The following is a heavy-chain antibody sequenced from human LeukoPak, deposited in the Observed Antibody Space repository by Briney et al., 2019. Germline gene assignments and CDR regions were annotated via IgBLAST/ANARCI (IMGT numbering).Heavy chain of an antibody. V-gene: IGHV3-20*04. CDR3: ARDPSGSYTGYFDY. CDR2: INWNGGST. Sequence: PGGSLRLSCAASGFTVSSNYMSWVRQAPGKGLEWVSGINWNGGSTGYADSVKGRFTISRDNAKNSLYLQMNSLRAEDTALYYCARDPSGSYTGYFDYWGQGTLVTVSS. CDR1: GFTVSSNY. D-gene: IGHD1-26*01. J-gene: IGHJ4*02.